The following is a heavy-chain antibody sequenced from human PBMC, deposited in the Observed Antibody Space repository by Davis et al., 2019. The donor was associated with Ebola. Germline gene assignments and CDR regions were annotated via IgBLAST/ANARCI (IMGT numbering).Heavy chain of an antibody. Sequence: PGGSLRLSCGASGFTFSTHWMQWVRQAPGKGLVWVSRINRDGSDIKYADSVKGRFTISRDNAKNTLYLQLNNLRAEDTGVYYCASLDYWGQGTLVTVSS. CDR3: ASLDY. CDR1: GFTFSTHW. V-gene: IGHV3-74*03. J-gene: IGHJ4*02. CDR2: INRDGSDI.